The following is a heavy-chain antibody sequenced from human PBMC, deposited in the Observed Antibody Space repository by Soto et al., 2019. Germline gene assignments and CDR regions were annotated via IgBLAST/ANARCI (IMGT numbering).Heavy chain of an antibody. CDR3: ARGRYSYGYRYYFDY. CDR1: GGSISSGDYY. CDR2: IYFSGGP. V-gene: IGHV4-30-4*01. J-gene: IGHJ4*02. Sequence: QVQLQESGPGLVKPSQTLSLTCTVSGGSISSGDYYWSWIRQPPGKGLEWIGYIYFSGGPYYNPSLKSRVTISVDTSKNQFSLKLSSVTAADTAVYYCARGRYSYGYRYYFDYWGQGTLVTVSS. D-gene: IGHD5-18*01.